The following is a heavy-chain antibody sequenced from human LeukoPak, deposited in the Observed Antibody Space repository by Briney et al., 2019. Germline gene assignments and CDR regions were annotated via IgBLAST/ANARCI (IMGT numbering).Heavy chain of an antibody. CDR1: GGSITSDH. J-gene: IGHJ4*02. V-gene: IGHV4-59*12. CDR3: AKGEDHGSGTVHFAS. Sequence: SETLSLTCTVSGGSITSDHWTWIRQPPGKGLEYIGYIFNIGSTNYNPSLKSRVAMSVDRSRNQFSLQLSSVTAADTAVYYCAKGEDHGSGTVHFASWGQGTLVTVSS. CDR2: IFNIGST. D-gene: IGHD3-10*01.